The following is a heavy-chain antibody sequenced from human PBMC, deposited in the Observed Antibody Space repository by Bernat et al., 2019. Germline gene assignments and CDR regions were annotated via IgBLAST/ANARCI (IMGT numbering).Heavy chain of an antibody. CDR1: GFILTNYW. J-gene: IGHJ4*02. D-gene: IGHD6-13*01. V-gene: IGHV3-7*04. Sequence: EVQLVESGGGLVQPGGSLRLSCAASGFILTNYWMNWVRQAPGKGLEWVVNIKRDGSETYYVDSVKGRFTISRDIAKNLLYLQMNSLRAEDTAIYYCVRGSAGAKDYWGQGTLVTVSS. CDR3: VRGSAGAKDY. CDR2: IKRDGSET.